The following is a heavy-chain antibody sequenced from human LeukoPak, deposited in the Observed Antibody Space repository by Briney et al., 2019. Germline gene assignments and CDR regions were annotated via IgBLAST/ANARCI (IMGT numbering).Heavy chain of an antibody. CDR2: INHSGST. CDR3: ARPSYYYDSSGYSHNYYYYYYMAV. D-gene: IGHD3-22*01. V-gene: IGHV4-34*01. J-gene: IGHJ6*03. Sequence: SETLSLICAVYGGSFSGYYWSWIRQPPGKGLEWIGEINHSGSTNYNPSLKSRVTISVDTSKNQFSLKLSSVTAADTAVYYCARPSYYYDSSGYSHNYYYYYYMAVGGKGTTVTVSS. CDR1: GGSFSGYY.